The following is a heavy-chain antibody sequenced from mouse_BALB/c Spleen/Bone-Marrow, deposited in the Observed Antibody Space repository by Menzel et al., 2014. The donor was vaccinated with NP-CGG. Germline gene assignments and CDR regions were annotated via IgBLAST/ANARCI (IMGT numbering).Heavy chain of an antibody. CDR3: VRGNYGNYVDYFDF. V-gene: IGHV5-6-3*01. Sequence: EVKLMESGGGLVQPGGSLKLSCAASGFTFSSYGMSWVRQTPDKRLELVATINSNGGSTYYPDSVKGRFTISRATAKNTRGLQMSRLRSEETAMYYCVRGNYGNYVDYFDFWGQGTSLTVSS. D-gene: IGHD2-1*01. CDR2: INSNGGST. J-gene: IGHJ2*03. CDR1: GFTFSSYG.